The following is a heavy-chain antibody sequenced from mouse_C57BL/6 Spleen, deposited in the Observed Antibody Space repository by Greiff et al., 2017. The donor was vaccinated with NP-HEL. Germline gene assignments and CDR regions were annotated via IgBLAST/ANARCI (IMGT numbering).Heavy chain of an antibody. CDR2: IYPRSGNT. J-gene: IGHJ2*01. Sequence: QVQLQQSGAELARPGASVKLSCKASGYTFTSYGISWVKQRPGQGLEWIGEIYPRSGNTYYNEKFKGKATLTADKSSSTAYMELRSLTSEDSAVYFCARWETRWNFGCRGQGTTLTVAS. V-gene: IGHV1-81*01. D-gene: IGHD1-1*02. CDR1: GYTFTSYG. CDR3: ARWETRWNFGC.